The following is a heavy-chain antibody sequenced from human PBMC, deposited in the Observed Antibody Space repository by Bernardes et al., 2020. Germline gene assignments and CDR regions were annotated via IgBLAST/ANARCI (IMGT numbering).Heavy chain of an antibody. J-gene: IGHJ4*02. V-gene: IGHV3-23*01. CDR3: AKRQLISSGYFDC. CDR2: ITGSAAST. Sequence: GGSLRLSRAASGFTFSSYAMSWVRQVPGKGLEWVSAITGSAASTDYADSVRGRFTISRDNSKNTLYLQMSSLRAEDTAVYYCAKRQLISSGYFDCWGQGTLVTVSS. D-gene: IGHD3-22*01. CDR1: GFTFSSYA.